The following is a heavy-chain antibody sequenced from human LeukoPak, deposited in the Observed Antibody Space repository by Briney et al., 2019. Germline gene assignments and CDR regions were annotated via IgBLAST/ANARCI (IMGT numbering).Heavy chain of an antibody. J-gene: IGHJ6*04. Sequence: GASVKVSFKASGYIITNFGISSVRQARGHALEWMGGIIPIFGTANYAQKFQGRVTITADKSTSTAYMELSSLRSEDTAVYYCARGPPSCSGGSCYLRVWGKGTTVTVSS. CDR2: IIPIFGTA. V-gene: IGHV1-69*06. CDR1: GYIITNFG. CDR3: ARGPPSCSGGSCYLRV. D-gene: IGHD2-15*01.